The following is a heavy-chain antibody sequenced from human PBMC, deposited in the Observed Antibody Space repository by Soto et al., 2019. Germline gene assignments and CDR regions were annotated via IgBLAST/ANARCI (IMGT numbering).Heavy chain of an antibody. CDR1: GFTFSNAW. Sequence: EMQLVESGGGLVKPGGSLRLSCTGSGFTFSNAWMNWVRQAPGKGLEWVGRIKSKYDGGTIDYAAPVKGRFIISRDDSKDTVYLQMNSLKTEDAALDYCVTGWYLDVWGQGILVTVSS. J-gene: IGHJ4*02. CDR2: IKSKYDGGTI. CDR3: VTGWYLDV. D-gene: IGHD2-15*01. V-gene: IGHV3-15*01.